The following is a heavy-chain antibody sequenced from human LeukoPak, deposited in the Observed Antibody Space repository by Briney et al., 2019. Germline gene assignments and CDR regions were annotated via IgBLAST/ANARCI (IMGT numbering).Heavy chain of an antibody. CDR2: IYTSGST. D-gene: IGHD4-17*01. V-gene: IGHV4-4*07. J-gene: IGHJ6*03. CDR3: ARDYGDNAYYYYYYMDV. Sequence: PSETLSLTCTVSGGSISSYYWSWIRQPAGKGLEWIGRIYTSGSTNYNPSLKSRVTMSVDTSKNQFSLKLSSVTAADTAVYYCARDYGDNAYYYYYYMDVWGKGTTVAVSS. CDR1: GGSISSYY.